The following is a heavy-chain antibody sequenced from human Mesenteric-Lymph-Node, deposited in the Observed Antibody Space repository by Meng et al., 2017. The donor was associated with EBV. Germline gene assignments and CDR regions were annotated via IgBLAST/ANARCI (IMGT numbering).Heavy chain of an antibody. D-gene: IGHD2-15*01. CDR3: ARARIEEVDY. Sequence: VQLLGSGGGLVQPGGSLRLSCAASGFTFSSYAMSWVRQAPGKGLEWVSAISGSGGSTYYADSVKGRFTISRDNSKNTLYLQMNSLRADDTGVYYCARARIEEVDYWGQGTLVTVSS. CDR1: GFTFSSYA. CDR2: ISGSGGST. V-gene: IGHV3-23*01. J-gene: IGHJ4*02.